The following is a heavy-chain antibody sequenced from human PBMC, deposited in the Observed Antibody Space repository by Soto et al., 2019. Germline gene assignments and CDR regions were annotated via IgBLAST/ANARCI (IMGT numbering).Heavy chain of an antibody. V-gene: IGHV4-59*01. CDR2: IYYSGTT. CDR1: SGSIGTYF. Sequence: SETLSLTCTVSSGSIGTYFWSWIRQPPGKGLEWIGYIYYSGTTNYNPSLKSRVTIFLGTSKNQFSLRLSSVTAADTAVYYCARGRGGTYDAFDIWGQGTLVTVSS. D-gene: IGHD1-26*01. J-gene: IGHJ3*02. CDR3: ARGRGGTYDAFDI.